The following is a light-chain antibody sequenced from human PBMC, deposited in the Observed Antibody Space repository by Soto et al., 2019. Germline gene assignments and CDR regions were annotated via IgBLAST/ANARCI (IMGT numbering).Light chain of an antibody. V-gene: IGLV2-23*02. CDR3: CSYAGSITFT. J-gene: IGLJ2*01. CDR2: ATR. Sequence: QSVLTQPASVSGSPGQSITISCTGTSTDVGNYNLVSWYQQHPGKAPKLIIYATRKRPSGVSDRYSGSKSGNTASLTISGLQGEDEANYYCCSYAGSITFTFGGGTKVTVL. CDR1: STDVGNYNL.